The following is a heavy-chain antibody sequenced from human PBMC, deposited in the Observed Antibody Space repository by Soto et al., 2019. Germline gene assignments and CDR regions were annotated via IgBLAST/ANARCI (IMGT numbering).Heavy chain of an antibody. Sequence: SETLSLTCIVSSGSMSSSLNHLGWIRQPPGKGLEWIGSIYYSGSTYYNPSLKSRVTISVDTSKNQFSLKLSSVTAADTAVYYCARAAAGISYYYYYGMDVWGQGTTVTVSS. J-gene: IGHJ6*02. CDR3: ARAAAGISYYYYYGMDV. CDR2: IYYSGST. D-gene: IGHD6-13*01. V-gene: IGHV4-39*01. CDR1: SGSMSSSLNH.